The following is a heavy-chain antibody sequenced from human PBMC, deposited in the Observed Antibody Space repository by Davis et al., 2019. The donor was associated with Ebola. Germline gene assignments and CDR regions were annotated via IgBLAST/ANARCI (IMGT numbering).Heavy chain of an antibody. CDR2: IKSDGSST. CDR3: ARDLWTEGTVYGMDV. Sequence: PGGSLRLSCAASGFTFSSYWMHWVRQDPGKGLVWVSRIKSDGSSTTYADSVKGRFTISRDNAKNLLYLQMNSLRAEDTAVYYCARDLWTEGTVYGMDVWGQGTTVTVSS. D-gene: IGHD1-1*01. V-gene: IGHV3-74*01. CDR1: GFTFSSYW. J-gene: IGHJ6*02.